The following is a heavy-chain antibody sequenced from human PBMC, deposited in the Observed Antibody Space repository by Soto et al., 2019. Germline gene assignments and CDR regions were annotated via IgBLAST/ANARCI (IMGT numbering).Heavy chain of an antibody. CDR2: ISGSGENT. Sequence: EVQLLESGGGLVQPGGSLRLSCAASGFTFSSYAMSWVRQAPGKGLDWVSVISGSGENTYYADSVKGRFTISRDNSKNALYLQMTGLRAEDTAVYYCAKGSIAVAGYHHCFDYWGRGTLVTVAS. J-gene: IGHJ4*02. D-gene: IGHD6-19*01. CDR1: GFTFSSYA. V-gene: IGHV3-23*01. CDR3: AKGSIAVAGYHHCFDY.